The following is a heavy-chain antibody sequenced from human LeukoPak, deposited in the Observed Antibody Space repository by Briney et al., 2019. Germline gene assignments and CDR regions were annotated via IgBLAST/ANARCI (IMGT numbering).Heavy chain of an antibody. V-gene: IGHV3-48*03. CDR3: ARDRYYYDRSGYYFYDY. CDR1: GFTFSSYE. Sequence: PGGSLRLSCAASGFTFSSYEMNWVRQAPGKGLEWVSYISSSGSTIYYADSVKGRFTISRDNAKNSLYLQMNSLRAEDTAVYYCARDRYYYDRSGYYFYDYWDQGTLVTVSS. D-gene: IGHD3-22*01. CDR2: ISSSGSTI. J-gene: IGHJ4*02.